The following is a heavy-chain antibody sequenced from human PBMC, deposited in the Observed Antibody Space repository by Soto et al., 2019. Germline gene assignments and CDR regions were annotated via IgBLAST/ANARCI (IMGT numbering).Heavy chain of an antibody. D-gene: IGHD2-15*01. J-gene: IGHJ3*02. CDR1: GFTFSSYG. V-gene: IGHV3-33*01. Sequence: GGSLRLSCAASGFTFSSYGVHWVRQAPGKGLEWVAVIWYDGSNKYYADSVKGRFTISRDNSKNTLYLQMNSLRAEDTAAYYCARGFDCSGGSCYPTDDAFDIWGQGTMVTVSS. CDR2: IWYDGSNK. CDR3: ARGFDCSGGSCYPTDDAFDI.